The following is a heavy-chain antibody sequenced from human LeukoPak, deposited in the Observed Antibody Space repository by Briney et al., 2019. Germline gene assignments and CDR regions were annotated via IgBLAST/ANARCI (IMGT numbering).Heavy chain of an antibody. J-gene: IGHJ5*02. CDR1: GGSITNYY. D-gene: IGHD3-10*01. CDR3: TRDSGTSGEVKFDP. V-gene: IGHV4-4*07. Sequence: SETLSLTCTVSGGSITNYYWSWIRQSAGKGLEWIGRIYSTGIITYNPSLKSRVTMSVDTSKNQLSLRLISVTAAATAVYYCTRDSGTSGEVKFDPWGQGSLVTVSS. CDR2: IYSTGII.